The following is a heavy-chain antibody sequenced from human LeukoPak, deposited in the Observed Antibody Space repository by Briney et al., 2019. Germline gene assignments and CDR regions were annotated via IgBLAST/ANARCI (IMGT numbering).Heavy chain of an antibody. CDR1: GFTVSNTY. CDR3: ARDSSGLAGNFDY. J-gene: IGHJ4*02. D-gene: IGHD6-19*01. Sequence: PGGSLRLSCAASGFTVSNTYMSWVRQAPGKGLEWVSVIYSGGSTYYADSVKGRFTISRDNSKNTQYLQMNSLRAEDTAVHYCARDSSGLAGNFDYWGQGTLVTVSS. V-gene: IGHV3-53*01. CDR2: IYSGGST.